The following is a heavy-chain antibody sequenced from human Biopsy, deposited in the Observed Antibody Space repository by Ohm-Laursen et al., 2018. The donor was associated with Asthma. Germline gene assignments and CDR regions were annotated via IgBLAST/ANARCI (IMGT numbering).Heavy chain of an antibody. CDR3: ARVFESSEWGPFYHFGLDV. V-gene: IGHV3-11*01. J-gene: IGHJ6*02. Sequence: GSLRLSCAASGFSFSDYYKTRMRQAQGKGLEWVSSISSSVSTTYPAESVKGRFTISRDNAQKSLFLQMGSLRAEDTAIYYCARVFESSEWGPFYHFGLDVWGQGTTVAVSS. CDR2: ISSSVSTT. CDR1: GFSFSDYY. D-gene: IGHD6-25*01.